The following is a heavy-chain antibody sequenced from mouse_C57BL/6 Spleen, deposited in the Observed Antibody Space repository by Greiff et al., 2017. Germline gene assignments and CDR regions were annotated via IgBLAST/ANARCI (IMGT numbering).Heavy chain of an antibody. CDR1: GYSFTSYY. J-gene: IGHJ3*01. D-gene: IGHD1-1*01. CDR3: ARGDYYGSSPFAY. CDR2: IYPGSGNT. Sequence: QVQLQQPGPELVKPGASVKISCKASGYSFTSYYIHWVKQRPGQGLEWIGWIYPGSGNTKYNEKFKGKATLTADTSSSTAYMQLSSLTSEDSAVYYCARGDYYGSSPFAYWGQGTLVTVSA. V-gene: IGHV1-66*01.